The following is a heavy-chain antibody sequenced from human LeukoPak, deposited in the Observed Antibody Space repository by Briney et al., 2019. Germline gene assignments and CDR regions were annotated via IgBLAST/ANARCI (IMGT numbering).Heavy chain of an antibody. CDR1: GYMFTGYY. CDR2: INPSGGST. J-gene: IGHJ1*01. Sequence: GASVKVSCKASGYMFTGYYMHWVRQAPGQGLEWMGIINPSGGSTNYAQKFQGRVTMTRDTSTSTVYMELSSLRSEDTAVYYCARDESISILWWWGQGTLVTVSS. CDR3: ARDESISILWW. V-gene: IGHV1-46*01. D-gene: IGHD2-21*01.